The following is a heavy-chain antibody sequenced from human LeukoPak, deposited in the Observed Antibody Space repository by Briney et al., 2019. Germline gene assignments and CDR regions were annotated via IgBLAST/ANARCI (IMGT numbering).Heavy chain of an antibody. CDR1: GFTFDDYA. Sequence: PGRSLRLSCAASGFTFDDYAMHWVRQAPGKGLEWVSGISWNSGSIGYADSVKGRFTIYRDNAKNSLYLQMNSLRAEDMALYYCAKDLGRYYGSGSYSIWGQGTLVTVSS. CDR3: AKDLGRYYGSGSYSI. D-gene: IGHD3-10*01. V-gene: IGHV3-9*03. J-gene: IGHJ4*02. CDR2: ISWNSGSI.